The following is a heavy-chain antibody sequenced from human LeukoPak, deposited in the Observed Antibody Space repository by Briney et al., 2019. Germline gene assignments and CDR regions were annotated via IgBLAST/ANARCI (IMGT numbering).Heavy chain of an antibody. V-gene: IGHV3-21*04. D-gene: IGHD5-12*01. CDR1: GFTFSSYS. CDR2: ISSSSSYI. J-gene: IGHJ4*02. CDR3: AKDSPSRAGYSGYDHGFDY. Sequence: GGSLRLSCAASGFTFSSYSMNWVRQAPGKGLEWVSSISSSSSYIYYADSVKGRFTISRDNSKNTLYLQMNSLRAEDTAVYYCAKDSPSRAGYSGYDHGFDYWGQGTLVTVSS.